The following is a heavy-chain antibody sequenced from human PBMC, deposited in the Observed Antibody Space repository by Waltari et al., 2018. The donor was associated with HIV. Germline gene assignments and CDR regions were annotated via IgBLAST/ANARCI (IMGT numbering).Heavy chain of an antibody. Sequence: EVQLVETGGGLIQPGGSLRLSCAASGFTARSKYMSWVRQAPGKGLDWVSVIYRGGSTYYADSVKGRFTISRDNSKNTLYLQMNSLRAEDTAVYYCARNTYGSGSDLDYYGMDVWGQGTTVTVSS. CDR2: IYRGGST. J-gene: IGHJ6*02. CDR3: ARNTYGSGSDLDYYGMDV. V-gene: IGHV3-53*02. CDR1: GFTARSKY. D-gene: IGHD3-10*01.